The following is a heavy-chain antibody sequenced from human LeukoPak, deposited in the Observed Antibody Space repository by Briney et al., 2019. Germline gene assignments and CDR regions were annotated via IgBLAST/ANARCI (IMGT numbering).Heavy chain of an antibody. J-gene: IGHJ2*01. CDR3: ARLAKCGSTCRGKYWYFDL. Sequence: PSETLSLTCVVYGGSFSAYIWGWIRQPPGKGLEWIGEISPSGSTTYSPSLRSRVTTSLDTAKNQFSLQLHSVTAADTAVYYCARLAKCGSTCRGKYWYFDLWGRGTLVTVSS. D-gene: IGHD2-21*01. CDR2: ISPSGST. CDR1: GGSFSAYI. V-gene: IGHV4-34*01.